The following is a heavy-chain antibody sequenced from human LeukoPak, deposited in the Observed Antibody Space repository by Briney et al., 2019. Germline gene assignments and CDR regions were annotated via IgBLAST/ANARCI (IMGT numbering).Heavy chain of an antibody. CDR1: GFTVSSNY. V-gene: IGHV3-53*01. D-gene: IGHD3-22*01. J-gene: IGHJ4*02. CDR3: ARDLGDSSGYYDY. Sequence: GGSLRLSCAASGFTVSSNYMAWVRQAPGKGLEWVSVIYSGGSTYYADSVKGRFSISRDHSKNTLYLQMNSLRAEDTAVYYCARDLGDSSGYYDYWGQGTLVTVSS. CDR2: IYSGGST.